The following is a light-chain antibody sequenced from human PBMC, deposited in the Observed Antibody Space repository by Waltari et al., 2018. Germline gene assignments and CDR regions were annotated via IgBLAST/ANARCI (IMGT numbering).Light chain of an antibody. V-gene: IGLV3-10*01. CDR3: YSTDSSGNHRV. Sequence: YELTQPPSVSVSPGQPARITCPGDALRKTYAYWYQQKSGQAPMLVIYADSKRPSGIPERFSGSSSGTMATLTISGAQVEDEANYYCYSTDSSGNHRVFGGGTKVTVL. J-gene: IGLJ2*01. CDR2: ADS. CDR1: ALRKTY.